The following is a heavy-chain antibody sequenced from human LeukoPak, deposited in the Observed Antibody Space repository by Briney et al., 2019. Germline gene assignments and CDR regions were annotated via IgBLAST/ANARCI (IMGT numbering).Heavy chain of an antibody. CDR2: SKNKADSYTT. J-gene: IGHJ5*02. V-gene: IGHV3-72*01. D-gene: IGHD1-26*01. CDR1: GFTISDYY. Sequence: GGSLILSCAASGFTISDYYMDWVRQAPGKGLEWVGRSKNKADSYTTHYAASVKGRFTISRDDSKNSLYLQMNSLKTDDTAVYYCAADRDGSYDHWGQGTLVTVSS. CDR3: AADRDGSYDH.